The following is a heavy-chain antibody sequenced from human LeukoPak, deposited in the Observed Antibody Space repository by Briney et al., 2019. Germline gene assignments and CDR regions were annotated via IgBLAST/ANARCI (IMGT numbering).Heavy chain of an antibody. V-gene: IGHV3-74*01. CDR3: ARERGSGQYYFDY. D-gene: IGHD1-26*01. CDR1: GFTFSSYW. J-gene: IGHJ4*02. Sequence: SGGSLRLSCAASGFTFSSYWMHWVRQAPGKGLVWVSRINSDGSSTSYADSVKGRFTISRDNAKKKLYLQMNSLRAEDTAVYYCARERGSGQYYFDYWGQGTLVTVSS. CDR2: INSDGSST.